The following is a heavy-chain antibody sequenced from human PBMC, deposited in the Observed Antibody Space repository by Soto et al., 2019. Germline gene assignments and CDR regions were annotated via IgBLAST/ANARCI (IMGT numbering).Heavy chain of an antibody. CDR3: TTLSYGIDV. V-gene: IGHV3-15*01. J-gene: IGHJ6*02. Sequence: EVQLVESGGGLVKPGGSLRLSCAASGFTFNNAWMSWARQAPGKGLEWVGRIKSKTDGGTTDYAAPVKGRFTISRDDSEDTQFLQMNSLKTEDTAVYYCTTLSYGIDVWGQGTSVTVSS. CDR1: GFTFNNAW. CDR2: IKSKTDGGTT.